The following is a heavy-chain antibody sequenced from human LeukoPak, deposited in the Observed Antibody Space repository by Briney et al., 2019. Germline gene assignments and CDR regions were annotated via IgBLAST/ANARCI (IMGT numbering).Heavy chain of an antibody. CDR1: GFTVSSNY. V-gene: IGHV3-66*02. J-gene: IGHJ4*02. CDR3: EVRLDY. CDR2: IYSGGST. Sequence: PGGSLRLSCAASGFTVSSNYMSWVRQAPGKGREWVSVIYSGGSTYYADSVKGRFTISRDNSKDTLYLQMNSLRAEDTAVYYCEVRLDYWGQGTLVTVSP.